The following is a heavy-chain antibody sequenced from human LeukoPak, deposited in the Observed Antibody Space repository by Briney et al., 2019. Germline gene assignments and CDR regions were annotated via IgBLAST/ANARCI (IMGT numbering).Heavy chain of an antibody. CDR2: IYYSGSM. CDR1: GGSISRSGYS. D-gene: IGHD1-1*01. V-gene: IGHV4-39*02. Sequence: PSETLSLTCTVSGGSISRSGYSWGWIRQPPGKGLEWIGSIYYSGSMYYNPSLKSRVTISVDTSKNQFSLKLSSVTAADTAVHYCARDFFEPRTTGTVIDYWGQGTLVTVSS. CDR3: ARDFFEPRTTGTVIDY. J-gene: IGHJ4*02.